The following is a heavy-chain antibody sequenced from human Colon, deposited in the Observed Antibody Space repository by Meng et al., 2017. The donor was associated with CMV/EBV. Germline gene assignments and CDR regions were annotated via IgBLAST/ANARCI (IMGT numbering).Heavy chain of an antibody. CDR2: SHSDFRET. V-gene: IGHV3-23*03. CDR3: ARFIGGWSMDV. J-gene: IGHJ6*02. Sequence: GESLKISCVASGFILSKYGWGMGWARQAPGKGLEWVSLSHSDFRETHNADSVKGRFRMSRDDAKNTMTLQMDSLRAEDTATYHCARFIGGWSMDVWGQGSMVTVSS. D-gene: IGHD6-19*01. CDR1: GFILSKYG.